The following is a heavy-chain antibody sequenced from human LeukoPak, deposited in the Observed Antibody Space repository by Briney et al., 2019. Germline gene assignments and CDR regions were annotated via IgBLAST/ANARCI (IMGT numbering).Heavy chain of an antibody. CDR3: AKDTTWLARGVSYFDY. CDR2: ISWDGGST. CDR1: GFTFDDYA. J-gene: IGHJ4*02. Sequence: PGGSLRLSCAASGFTFDDYAMHWVRQAPGKGLEWVSLISWDGGSTCYADSVKGRFTISRDNSKNSLYLQMNSLRAEDTALYYCAKDTTWLARGVSYFDYWGQGTLVTVSS. V-gene: IGHV3-43D*03. D-gene: IGHD6-19*01.